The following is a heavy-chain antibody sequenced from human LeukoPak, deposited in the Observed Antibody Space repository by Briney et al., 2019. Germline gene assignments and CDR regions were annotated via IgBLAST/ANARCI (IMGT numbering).Heavy chain of an antibody. V-gene: IGHV4-4*07. CDR2: IYTSGST. D-gene: IGHD6-13*01. J-gene: IGHJ2*01. CDR1: GASVTDYY. Sequence: PSETLSLTCTVSGASVTDYYWSWIRQSPGKGLEWIGRIYTSGSTNYNPSLKSRVTMSVDTSKNQFSLKLSSVTAADTAVYYCARDALIVQQLVRDWYFNLWGRGTLVTVSS. CDR3: ARDALIVQQLVRDWYFNL.